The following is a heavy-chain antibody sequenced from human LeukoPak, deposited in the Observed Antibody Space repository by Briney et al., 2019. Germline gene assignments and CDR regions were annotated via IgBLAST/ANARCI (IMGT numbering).Heavy chain of an antibody. Sequence: GGSLRLSCAASGFTLNTHWMSWVRQAPGKGLEWVANIKQDGRDTYYVDSVKGRFTISRDNAKNSLNLPMNSLRAEDTAMYYCATSEGYWGQGTLVTVSS. CDR3: ATSEGY. CDR2: IKQDGRDT. CDR1: GFTLNTHW. J-gene: IGHJ4*02. V-gene: IGHV3-7*03.